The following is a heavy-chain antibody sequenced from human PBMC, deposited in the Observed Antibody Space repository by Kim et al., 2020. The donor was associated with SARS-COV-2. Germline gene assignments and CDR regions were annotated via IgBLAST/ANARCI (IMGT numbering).Heavy chain of an antibody. CDR1: GFNFSGYW. V-gene: IGHV3-7*03. D-gene: IGHD6-19*01. Sequence: GGSLRLSCAASGFNFSGYWMRWVRQSPGKGLEWLADLNEDGSETFYMDSVRGRFTISRDNSKNSLFLQMNSLRAEDAALYYCASGCSYSFEFWCQGSLVT. CDR2: LNEDGSET. J-gene: IGHJ4*02. CDR3: ASGCSYSFEF.